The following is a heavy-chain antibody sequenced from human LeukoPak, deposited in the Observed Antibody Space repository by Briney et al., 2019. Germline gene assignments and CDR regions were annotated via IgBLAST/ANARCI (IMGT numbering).Heavy chain of an antibody. D-gene: IGHD3-22*01. J-gene: IGHJ3*02. CDR1: GGSFSGYY. CDR3: ARGRYYDSSGYPPYAFDI. CDR2: INHSGST. Sequence: SETLSLTCVVYGGSFSGYYWSWIRQPPGKGLEWIGEINHSGSTNYNPSLKSRVTISVDTSKNQFSLKLSSVTAADTAVYYCARGRYYDSSGYPPYAFDIWGQGTMVTVSS. V-gene: IGHV4-34*01.